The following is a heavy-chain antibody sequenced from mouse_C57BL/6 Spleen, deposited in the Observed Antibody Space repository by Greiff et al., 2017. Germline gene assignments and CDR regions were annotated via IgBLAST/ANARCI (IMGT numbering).Heavy chain of an antibody. CDR1: GFNIKDYY. CDR2: IDPEDGET. CDR3: AKAYDGSSYRCCDV. J-gene: IGHJ1*03. V-gene: IGHV14-2*01. D-gene: IGHD1-1*01. Sequence: EVQLQQSGAELVKPGASVKLSCTASGFNIKDYYMHWVKQRTEQGLEWIGRIDPEDGETKYAPNFQGKSTITADTSSNTAYLQLSSLTSEDTAVDYGAKAYDGSSYRCCDVWGTGTTVTVSS.